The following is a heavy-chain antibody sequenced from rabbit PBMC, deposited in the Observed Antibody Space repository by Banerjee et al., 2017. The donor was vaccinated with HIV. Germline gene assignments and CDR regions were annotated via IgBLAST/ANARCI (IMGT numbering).Heavy chain of an antibody. CDR2: IYAGSGST. CDR3: ARDDGGGADYGPFNL. CDR1: GFTISSSYY. D-gene: IGHD2-1*01. Sequence: QSLEESGGDLVKPGASLTLTCTASGFTISSSYYMCWVRQAPGKGLEWIGCIYAGSGSTWYASWAKGRFTISKTSSTTVTLQMTSLTAADTATYFCARDDGGGADYGPFNLWGPGTLVTVS. J-gene: IGHJ4*01. V-gene: IGHV1S40*01.